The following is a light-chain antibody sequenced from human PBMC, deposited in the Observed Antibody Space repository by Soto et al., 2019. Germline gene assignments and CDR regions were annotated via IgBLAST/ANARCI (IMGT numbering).Light chain of an antibody. CDR2: WAS. J-gene: IGKJ2*01. CDR3: QQYYSTWYT. CDR1: QSVLYSSNNKNY. V-gene: IGKV4-1*01. Sequence: DIVMTQSPDSLAVSLGERATINCKSSQSVLYSSNNKNYLAWYQQKPGQPPKLLIYWASTRESGVPDRFSGSGSGTEFTLTISSLQAEDVAVYYCQQYYSTWYTFGQGTKLEIK.